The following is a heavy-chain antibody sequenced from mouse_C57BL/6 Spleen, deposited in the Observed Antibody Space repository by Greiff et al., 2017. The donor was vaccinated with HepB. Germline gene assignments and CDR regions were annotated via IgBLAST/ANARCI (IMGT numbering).Heavy chain of an antibody. CDR1: GYAFSSYW. V-gene: IGHV1-80*01. CDR3: AGGNYESYFDY. Sequence: VQLQQSGAELVKPGASVKISCKASGYAFSSYWMNWVKQRPGKGLEWIGQIYPGDGDTNYNGKFKGKATLTADKSSSTAYMQLSSLTSEDSAVYFCAGGNYESYFDYWGQGTTLTVSS. CDR2: IYPGDGDT. D-gene: IGHD2-1*01. J-gene: IGHJ2*01.